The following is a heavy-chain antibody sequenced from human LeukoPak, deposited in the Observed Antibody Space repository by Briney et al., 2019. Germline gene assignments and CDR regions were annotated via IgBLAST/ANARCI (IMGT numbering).Heavy chain of an antibody. J-gene: IGHJ3*02. CDR2: IYYTGSTYRNPSLNSGTT. Sequence: SQTLSLTCTVSGGSISSGGYFWTWIRQHPGRGLEWIGYIYYTGSTYRNPSLNSGTTYYNPSLKSRATISGDTSKNQFSLKLSSVTAADTAVYYCARDILSIDAFDIWGQGTMVTVSS. CDR1: GGSISSGGYF. V-gene: IGHV4-31*03. CDR3: ARDILSIDAFDI.